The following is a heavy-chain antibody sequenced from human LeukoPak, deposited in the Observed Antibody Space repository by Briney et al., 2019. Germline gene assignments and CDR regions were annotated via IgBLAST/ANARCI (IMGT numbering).Heavy chain of an antibody. V-gene: IGHV1-2*02. CDR2: INPNSGGK. CDR3: ARRLGSSFSSGFDY. CDR1: GYTFTAFH. D-gene: IGHD3-16*01. J-gene: IGHJ4*02. Sequence: ASVKVSCKASGYTFTAFHIHWVRQAPGQGLEWMGWINPNSGGKNSAQKFQGRVTMTRDTSIGTVYMELTKLRSDDTAVYYCARRLGSSFSSGFDYWGQGTLVTVSS.